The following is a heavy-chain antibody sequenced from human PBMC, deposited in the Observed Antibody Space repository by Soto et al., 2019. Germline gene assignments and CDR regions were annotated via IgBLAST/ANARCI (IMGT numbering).Heavy chain of an antibody. Sequence: GGSLRLSCAASGFTFSSYGMHWVRQAPGKGLEWVAVISYDGSNKYYADSVKGRFTISRDNSKNTLYLQMNSLRAEDTAVYYCAKDKGKAMVRGADAFDIWGQGTMVTVSS. CDR2: ISYDGSNK. CDR3: AKDKGKAMVRGADAFDI. J-gene: IGHJ3*02. CDR1: GFTFSSYG. V-gene: IGHV3-30*18. D-gene: IGHD3-10*01.